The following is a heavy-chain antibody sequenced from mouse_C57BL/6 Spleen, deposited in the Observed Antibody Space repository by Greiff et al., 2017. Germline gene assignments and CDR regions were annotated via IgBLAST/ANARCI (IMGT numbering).Heavy chain of an antibody. V-gene: IGHV5-9*01. Sequence: DVQLVESGGGLVKPGGSLKLSCAASGFTFSSYTMPWVRQTPEKRLEWVATISGGGGNTYYPDSVKGRVTITRDNAKNTLYLQMSRLRSEDTALYYCARQGLRSEAIGYWGQGTLVTVSA. CDR3: ARQGLRSEAIGY. D-gene: IGHD1-1*01. CDR2: ISGGGGNT. CDR1: GFTFSSYT. J-gene: IGHJ4*01.